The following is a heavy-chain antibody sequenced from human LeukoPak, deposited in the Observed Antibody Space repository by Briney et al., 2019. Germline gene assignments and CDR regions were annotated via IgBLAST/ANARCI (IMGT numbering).Heavy chain of an antibody. J-gene: IGHJ4*02. V-gene: IGHV1-2*02. Sequence: ASVKVSCKASGYSFSDYYIQWVRQVPGQGPEWMGWVNPDSGGSICAQRFRGRVTLTRDTSINTAYLELTSLKSDDTALYFCARVSWTTGGLGYWGQGTLVTVSS. CDR1: GYSFSDYY. CDR2: VNPDSGGS. CDR3: ARVSWTTGGLGY. D-gene: IGHD4-11*01.